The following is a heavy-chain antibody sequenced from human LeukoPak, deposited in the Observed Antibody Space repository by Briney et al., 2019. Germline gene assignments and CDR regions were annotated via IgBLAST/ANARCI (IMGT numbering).Heavy chain of an antibody. CDR3: ARGGYCSGGSCHEYFQH. J-gene: IGHJ1*01. D-gene: IGHD2-15*01. Sequence: SETLSLTCAVSGGSISSYFWSWIRQPPGKGLEWIGYISYSGSTNYNPSLKSRVTISVDTSKNQFSLRLSSVTAADTAVYYCARGGYCSGGSCHEYFQHWGQGTLVTVSS. V-gene: IGHV4-59*08. CDR1: GGSISSYF. CDR2: ISYSGST.